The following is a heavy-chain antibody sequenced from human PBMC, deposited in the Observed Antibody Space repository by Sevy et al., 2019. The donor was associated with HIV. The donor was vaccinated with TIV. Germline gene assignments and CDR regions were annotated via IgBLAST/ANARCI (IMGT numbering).Heavy chain of an antibody. CDR2: ISPNGATS. V-gene: IGHV3-23*01. J-gene: IGHJ4*02. D-gene: IGHD6-19*01. CDR3: AKDTSGWYDALDQ. Sequence: GGSLRLSCEVSGFTFGYFAMSWVRQAPGKGLEWVSGISPNGATSHYATSVRGRFTISRDNSKNRMYLQMSSLRAEDTAQYYCAKDTSGWYDALDQWGQGTWSPSPQ. CDR1: GFTFGYFA.